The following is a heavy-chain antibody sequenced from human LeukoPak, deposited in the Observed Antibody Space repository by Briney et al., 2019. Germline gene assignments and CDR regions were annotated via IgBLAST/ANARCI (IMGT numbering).Heavy chain of an antibody. J-gene: IGHJ4*02. Sequence: PSETLSLTCTVSGYSISSDYYWGWVRQPPGKGLEWIGSIYHSGSTYYNPSLKSRVTISVDTSKNQFSLKLNSVTAADTAVYYCARGRDGYNFLNRGEYYYFDYWGQGTLVTVSS. D-gene: IGHD5-24*01. V-gene: IGHV4-38-2*02. CDR1: GYSISSDYY. CDR2: IYHSGST. CDR3: ARGRDGYNFLNRGEYYYFDY.